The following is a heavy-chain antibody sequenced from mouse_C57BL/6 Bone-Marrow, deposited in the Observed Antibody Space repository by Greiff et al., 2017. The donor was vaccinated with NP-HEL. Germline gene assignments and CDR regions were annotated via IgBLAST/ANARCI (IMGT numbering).Heavy chain of an antibody. D-gene: IGHD2-1*01. CDR2: ISNGGGST. V-gene: IGHV5-12*01. CDR1: GFTFSDYY. CDR3: ARRVYYGNYFIFDY. Sequence: EVKLMESGGGLVQPGGSLKLSCAASGFTFSDYYMYWVRQTPEKRLEWVAYISNGGGSTYYPDTVKGRITISRDNAKNTLYLQMSRLKSEDTAMYYCARRVYYGNYFIFDYWGQGTTLTVSS. J-gene: IGHJ2*01.